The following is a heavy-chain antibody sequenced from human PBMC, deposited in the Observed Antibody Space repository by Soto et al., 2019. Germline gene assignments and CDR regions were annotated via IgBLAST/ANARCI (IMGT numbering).Heavy chain of an antibody. D-gene: IGHD6-13*01. CDR1: GFTVSSNY. CDR2: IYSGGST. CDR3: ARAARVYSSSWYIDY. Sequence: GGSLRLSCAASGFTVSSNYMSWVRQAPGKGLEWVSVIYSGGSTYYADSVKGRFTISRDNSKNTLYLQMNSLRAEDRAVYYCARAARVYSSSWYIDYWGQGTLVTVSS. V-gene: IGHV3-66*01. J-gene: IGHJ4*02.